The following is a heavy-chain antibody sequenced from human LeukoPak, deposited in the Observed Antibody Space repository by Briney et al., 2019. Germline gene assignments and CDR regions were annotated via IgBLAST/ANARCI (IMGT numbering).Heavy chain of an antibody. D-gene: IGHD3-9*01. Sequence: PGGSLRLSCAASGFTFSRYAMTWLRQAPGKGLDWVAGISGSGGDTYNADSVKGRYTITRDHSNNTLSVQPNSVRGEGTAVYYCAKGGRLYDILTSYYYYGMDVWGQGTTVTVSS. CDR1: GFTFSRYA. V-gene: IGHV3-23*01. CDR3: AKGGRLYDILTSYYYYGMDV. CDR2: ISGSGGDT. J-gene: IGHJ6*02.